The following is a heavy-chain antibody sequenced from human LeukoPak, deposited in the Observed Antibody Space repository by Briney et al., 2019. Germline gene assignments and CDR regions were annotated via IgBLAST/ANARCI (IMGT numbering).Heavy chain of an antibody. CDR1: GGSISSSRYY. CDR2: VYYSGST. V-gene: IGHV4-39*01. CDR3: ASHQYAMDV. Sequence: PSETLSLTCTVAGGSISSSRYYWGWXRHPPXKGLEWIGSVYYSGSTYYNASLKSRVTISVDTSKHQFSLKVNSVTAADTAVYYCASHQYAMDVWGPGTAVTVSS. J-gene: IGHJ6*02.